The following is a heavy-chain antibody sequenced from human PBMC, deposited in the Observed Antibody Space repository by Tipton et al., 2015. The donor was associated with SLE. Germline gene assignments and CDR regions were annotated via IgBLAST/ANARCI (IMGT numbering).Heavy chain of an antibody. Sequence: SLRLSCAASGFTFDDYGMHWVRQIPGKGLEWVSGISYNSRSIGYADSVKGRFTVSRDKATNSLFLQMNSLRVEDTAFYYCAKDISRSYYNSGSLPDHWGQGTLVIVSS. CDR1: GFTFDDYG. D-gene: IGHD3-10*01. CDR3: AKDISRSYYNSGSLPDH. V-gene: IGHV3-9*01. J-gene: IGHJ4*02. CDR2: ISYNSRSI.